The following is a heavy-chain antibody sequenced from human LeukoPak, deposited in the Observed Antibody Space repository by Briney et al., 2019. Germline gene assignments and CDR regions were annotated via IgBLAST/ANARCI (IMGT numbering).Heavy chain of an antibody. V-gene: IGHV3-11*01. CDR2: ITSSGDDI. Sequence: PGGSLRLSCAASGFTFSDYYMSWIRQAPGKGREWVAYITSSGDDIYYADSVKGRFTISRDNAKNALFLRMSSLRVEDTATYYCASDIVATSGDFWGQGTLVSVSS. J-gene: IGHJ4*02. D-gene: IGHD5-12*01. CDR1: GFTFSDYY. CDR3: ASDIVATSGDF.